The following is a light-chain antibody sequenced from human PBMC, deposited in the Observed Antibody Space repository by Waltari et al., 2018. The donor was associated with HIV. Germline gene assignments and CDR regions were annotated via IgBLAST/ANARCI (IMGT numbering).Light chain of an antibody. V-gene: IGLV1-40*01. CDR3: QSYDISLSGLGV. J-gene: IGLJ3*02. Sequence: QSVLTQPPSVSGAPGQRVTIPCTGPSSNIGAGYDVRWYQQLPGTAPKLLIYDNNNRPSGVPDRFSGSKSGTSASLAITGLQADDEADYYCQSYDISLSGLGVFGGGTKLTVL. CDR1: SSNIGAGYD. CDR2: DNN.